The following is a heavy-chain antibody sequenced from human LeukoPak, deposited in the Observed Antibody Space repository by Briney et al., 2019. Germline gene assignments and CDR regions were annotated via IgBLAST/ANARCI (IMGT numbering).Heavy chain of an antibody. V-gene: IGHV4-59*12. CDR3: AREGYDSYGMDV. CDR1: GGSISSYY. J-gene: IGHJ6*02. CDR2: IYYSGST. D-gene: IGHD3-22*01. Sequence: SETLSLTCTVSGGSISSYYWSWIRQPPGKGLEWIGYIYYSGSTNYNPSLKSRVTISVDTSKNQFPLKLSAVTAADTAVYYCAREGYDSYGMDVWGQGTTVTVSS.